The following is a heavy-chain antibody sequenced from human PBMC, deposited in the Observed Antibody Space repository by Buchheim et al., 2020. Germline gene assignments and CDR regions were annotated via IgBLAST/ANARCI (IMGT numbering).Heavy chain of an antibody. D-gene: IGHD3-16*01. CDR3: ARGTFGIDY. Sequence: QVNLVESGGGVVQPGRSLRLSCAASGFTFSNYNMNWVRQAPGKGPEWVAVIWYDGSKKYYADSVKGRFTISRDSSKKTMFLQMSSLRAEDTAVYYCARGTFGIDYWGQGTL. CDR1: GFTFSNYN. CDR2: IWYDGSKK. V-gene: IGHV3-33*01. J-gene: IGHJ4*02.